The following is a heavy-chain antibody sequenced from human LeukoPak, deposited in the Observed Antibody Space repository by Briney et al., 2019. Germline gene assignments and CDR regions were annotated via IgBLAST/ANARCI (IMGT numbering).Heavy chain of an antibody. V-gene: IGHV4-61*02. CDR2: IYTSGST. J-gene: IGHJ5*02. Sequence: PSETLSLTCTVSGGSISSGSYYWSWIRQPAGKGLEWIGRIYTSGSTNYNPSLKSRVTISVDTSKNQFSLKLSSVTAADTAVYYCARVRRYYDSSGYLNWFDPWGQGTLVTVSS. D-gene: IGHD3-22*01. CDR3: ARVRRYYDSSGYLNWFDP. CDR1: GGSISSGSYY.